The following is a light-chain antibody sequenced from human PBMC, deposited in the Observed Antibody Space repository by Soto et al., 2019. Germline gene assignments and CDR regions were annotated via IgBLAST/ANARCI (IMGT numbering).Light chain of an antibody. J-gene: IGKJ5*01. CDR2: GAS. Sequence: EIVLTQSPGTLSLSPGERATLSCRASQIVSSNYLAWYQQKPGQAPRLLIYGASRRATGIRDRFSGSGSGTDFTLTISRVEPEDFAVYYCQQYGSSPPITFGRGTRLET. V-gene: IGKV3-20*01. CDR3: QQYGSSPPIT. CDR1: QIVSSNY.